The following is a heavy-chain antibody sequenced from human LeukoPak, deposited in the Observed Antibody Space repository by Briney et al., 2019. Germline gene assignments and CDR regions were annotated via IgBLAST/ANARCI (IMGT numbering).Heavy chain of an antibody. D-gene: IGHD1-1*01. J-gene: IGHJ6*03. V-gene: IGHV4-39*02. CDR2: IYYSGST. CDR1: GGSISSSSYY. Sequence: KSSETLSLTCTVSGGSISSSSYYWGWIRQPPGKGLEWIGSIYYSGSTYYNPSLKSRVTISVDTSKNQFSLKLSSVTAADTAVYYCARDFAGTTGSFPDHYYYMDVWGKGTTVTVSS. CDR3: ARDFAGTTGSFPDHYYYMDV.